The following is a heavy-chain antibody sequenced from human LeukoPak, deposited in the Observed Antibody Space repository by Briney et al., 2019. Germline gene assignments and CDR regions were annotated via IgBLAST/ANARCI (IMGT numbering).Heavy chain of an antibody. J-gene: IGHJ6*03. Sequence: PGGSLRLSCAASEISFSSYWMHWVRQAPGKGLVWVSHIKNDGSSTIYADSVKGRFTISRDNAKNTLYLQMNSLRVEDTAVYYCARGGYNYGAYYYYPMDVWGKATTVTVSS. CDR2: IKNDGSST. CDR3: ARGGYNYGAYYYYPMDV. D-gene: IGHD5-18*01. CDR1: EISFSSYW. V-gene: IGHV3-74*01.